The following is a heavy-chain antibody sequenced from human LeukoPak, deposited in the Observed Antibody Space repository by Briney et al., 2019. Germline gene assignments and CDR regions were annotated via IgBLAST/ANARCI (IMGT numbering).Heavy chain of an antibody. CDR3: ARARDSSGLHDAFDI. CDR2: IYFSGST. J-gene: IGHJ3*02. V-gene: IGHV4-31*03. D-gene: IGHD3-22*01. Sequence: PSQTLSLTCTLSGGSISRGGYYWSWIRQHPGKCLEWIGYIYFSGSTYYNPSLKSRVTISVDTSKNQFSLKLSSVTAADTAVYYCARARDSSGLHDAFDIWGQGTMVTISS. CDR1: GGSISRGGYY.